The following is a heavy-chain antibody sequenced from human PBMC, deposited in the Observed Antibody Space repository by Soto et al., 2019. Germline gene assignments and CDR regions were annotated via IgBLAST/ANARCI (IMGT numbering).Heavy chain of an antibody. CDR1: GGTFSSSA. Sequence: QVQLVQSGAEMKEPGSSVKVSCKTSGGTFSSSAISWLRQAPGQGLEWMGGIIPPFRTPDYAQKFQGRVTIAADESTSTAYMELSSLRSEDTAVYYCAIDNVRLQLGGNYYYILDVWGQGTTITVSS. J-gene: IGHJ6*02. CDR2: IIPPFRTP. V-gene: IGHV1-69*12. D-gene: IGHD4-4*01. CDR3: AIDNVRLQLGGNYYYILDV.